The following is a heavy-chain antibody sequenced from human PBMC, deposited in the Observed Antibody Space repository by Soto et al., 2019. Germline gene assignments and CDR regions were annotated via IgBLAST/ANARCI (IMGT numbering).Heavy chain of an antibody. Sequence: GSTLLNPPQTLTLTFTFSGLSLTTYGVGVGWIRQPPGKALELLALIFWNDDERYSPSLKSRLTITKDTSKNQVVITMTNMDPVDLLWDHFDLWGQGTLVTVSS. J-gene: IGHJ4*02. V-gene: IGHV2-5*01. CDR2: IFWNDDE. D-gene: IGHD3-16*01. CDR3: DL. CDR1: GLSLTTYGVG.